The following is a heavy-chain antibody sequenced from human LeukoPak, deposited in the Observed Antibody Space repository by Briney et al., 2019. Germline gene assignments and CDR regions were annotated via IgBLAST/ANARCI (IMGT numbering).Heavy chain of an antibody. J-gene: IGHJ6*02. CDR2: ISGSAGST. CDR3: AKVAAVELYYYYGMDV. D-gene: IGHD1-7*01. V-gene: IGHV3-23*01. CDR1: GVISSSYA. Sequence: PGGSLRLSCAASGVISSSYAMSWVRQAPGKGLEWVSSISGSAGSTYFADSVKGRFTISRDNSKNTLYLQMNSLRAEDTAVYYCAKVAAVELYYYYGMDVWGQGTTVTVSS.